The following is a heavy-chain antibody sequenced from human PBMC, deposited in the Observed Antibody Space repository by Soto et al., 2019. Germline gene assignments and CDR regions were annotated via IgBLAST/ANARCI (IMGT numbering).Heavy chain of an antibody. CDR1: GYTFTNFG. CDR2: ISAYNGNT. J-gene: IGHJ4*02. CDR3: ARGGTRIAC. Sequence: QVQLVQSGAEAKKPGASVKVSCKTSGYTFTNFGLSWVRQAPGQGLEWMGWISAYNGNTNYAQNVQGRVTMTTYTSTSTAYMELRSLRSEDTAVYCSARGGTRIACWGQGTLVTVS. V-gene: IGHV1-18*01. D-gene: IGHD3-16*01.